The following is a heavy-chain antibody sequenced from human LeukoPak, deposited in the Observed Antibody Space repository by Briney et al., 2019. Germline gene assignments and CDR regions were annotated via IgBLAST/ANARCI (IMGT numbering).Heavy chain of an antibody. Sequence: SETLTLTCNVSGDSISSSSYYWSWIRVPPGKGLEWIGSIYYAGSTYYYPSFKSRVTLSVDTSSNRFSLSIKSVTAADTAMYYCARGRRIVVLPGRGFFDLWGRGTLVTVSS. J-gene: IGHJ2*01. V-gene: IGHV4-39*07. CDR1: GDSISSSSYY. CDR3: ARGRRIVVLPGRGFFDL. D-gene: IGHD4/OR15-4a*01. CDR2: IYYAGST.